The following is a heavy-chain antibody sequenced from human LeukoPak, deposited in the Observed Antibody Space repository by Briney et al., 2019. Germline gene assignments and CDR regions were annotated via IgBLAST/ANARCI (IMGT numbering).Heavy chain of an antibody. Sequence: GGSLRLSCAASGFTFSSYGMHWVRQAPGKGLEWVAVISVDGSYEFYADSVKGRLTISRDNSKNTLYLQMNSLRAEDTAVYYCAKQYSSGWPFDSWGQGTLVTVSS. CDR2: ISVDGSYE. CDR3: AKQYSSGWPFDS. V-gene: IGHV3-30*18. J-gene: IGHJ4*02. D-gene: IGHD6-19*01. CDR1: GFTFSSYG.